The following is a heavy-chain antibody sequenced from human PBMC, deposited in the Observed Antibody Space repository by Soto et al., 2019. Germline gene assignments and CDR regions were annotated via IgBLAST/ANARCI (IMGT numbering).Heavy chain of an antibody. J-gene: IGHJ4*02. CDR1: GLTFGSRA. CDR3: VRGSKGSYPGSRIFDF. Sequence: GGSLRLSCVASGLTFGSRAMSWVRQSPGEGLEWVSTITDTGGDAKYADSVRGRFAISRDNSKNTLYLQMSTLRAEDSAIYFCVRGSKGSYPGSRIFDFWGRGTLVTVSS. D-gene: IGHD3-10*01. CDR2: ITDTGGDA. V-gene: IGHV3-23*01.